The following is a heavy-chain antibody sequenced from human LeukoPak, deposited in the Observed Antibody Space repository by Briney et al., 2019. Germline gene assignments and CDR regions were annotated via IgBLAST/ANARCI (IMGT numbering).Heavy chain of an antibody. J-gene: IGHJ4*02. Sequence: SETLSLTCTVSGGSISSYYWSWIRQPPGKGLEWIGYIYYTGSTDYNPSLTSRVNISVDTSKNQFSLNLTSVTAADTAVYYCARWGSIAVARFDYWGQGTLVTVSS. CDR3: ARWGSIAVARFDY. CDR2: IYYTGST. D-gene: IGHD6-6*01. V-gene: IGHV4-59*01. CDR1: GGSISSYY.